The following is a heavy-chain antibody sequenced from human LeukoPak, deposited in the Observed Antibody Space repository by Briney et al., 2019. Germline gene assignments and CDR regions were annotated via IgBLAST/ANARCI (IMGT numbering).Heavy chain of an antibody. CDR3: AKGGDYYGSSGYIDY. V-gene: IGHV3-21*04. CDR2: ISSSSSYI. J-gene: IGHJ4*02. D-gene: IGHD3-22*01. CDR1: GFTFSSYS. Sequence: PGGYLRLSYAASGFTFSSYSMNWVRQAPGKGLEWVSSISSSSSYIYYADSVKGRFTISRDNAKNSLYLQMNSLRAEDTAVYYCAKGGDYYGSSGYIDYWGQGTLVTVSS.